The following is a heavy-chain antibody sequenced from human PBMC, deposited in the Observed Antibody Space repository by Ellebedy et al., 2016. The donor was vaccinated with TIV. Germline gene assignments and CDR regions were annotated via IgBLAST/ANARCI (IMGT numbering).Heavy chain of an antibody. CDR1: GFTFSSYW. D-gene: IGHD6-13*01. V-gene: IGHV3-7*01. CDR3: ARELVGYSSSWYPRSYYYYYGMDV. Sequence: PGGSLRLSCAASGFTFSSYWMSWARQAPGKGLEWVANIKQDGSEKYYVDSVKGRFTISRDNAKNSLYLQMNSLRAEDTAVYYCARELVGYSSSWYPRSYYYYYGMDVWGQGTTVTVSS. CDR2: IKQDGSEK. J-gene: IGHJ6*02.